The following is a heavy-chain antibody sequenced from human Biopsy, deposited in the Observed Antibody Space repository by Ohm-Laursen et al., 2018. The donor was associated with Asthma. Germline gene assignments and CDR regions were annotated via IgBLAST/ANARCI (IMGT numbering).Heavy chain of an antibody. CDR2: IKHDGSDQ. CDR1: GFTFSKFW. V-gene: IGHV3-7*01. D-gene: IGHD1-20*01. CDR3: ARHNWDNWRFMYYGMDV. J-gene: IGHJ6*02. Sequence: SLRLSCTATGFTFSKFWMNWVRQAPGKGLEWVANIKHDGSDQEYVDSVKGRFTISRDNARDSVYLQMNSLRVEDTAVYYCARHNWDNWRFMYYGMDVWGQGTMVTVS.